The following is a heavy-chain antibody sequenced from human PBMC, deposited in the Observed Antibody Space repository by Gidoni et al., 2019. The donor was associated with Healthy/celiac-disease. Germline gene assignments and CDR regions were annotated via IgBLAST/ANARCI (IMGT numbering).Heavy chain of an antibody. J-gene: IGHJ3*02. CDR1: GFTFSSYS. Sequence: EVQLVESGGGLVKPGGSLRLSCAASGFTFSSYSMNWVRQAPGKGLEWFSSMSSSSSYIYYADSVKGRFTISRDNAKNSLYLQMNSLRAEDTAVYYCARVGPRYSGAFDIWGQGTMVTVSS. CDR3: ARVGPRYSGAFDI. V-gene: IGHV3-21*01. D-gene: IGHD1-26*01. CDR2: MSSSSSYI.